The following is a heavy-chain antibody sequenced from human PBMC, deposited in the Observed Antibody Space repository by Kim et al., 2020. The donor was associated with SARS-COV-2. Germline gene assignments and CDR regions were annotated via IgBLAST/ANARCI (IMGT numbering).Heavy chain of an antibody. J-gene: IGHJ4*02. CDR2: INPSGGST. V-gene: IGHV1-46*01. CDR3: ARELEYYDFWSGYRARTEFDY. D-gene: IGHD3-3*01. Sequence: ASVKVSCKASGYTFTSYYMHWVRQAPGQGLEWMGIINPSGGSTSYAQKFQGRVTMTRDTSTSTVYMELSSLRSEDTAVYYCARELEYYDFWSGYRARTEFDYWGQGTLVTVSS. CDR1: GYTFTSYY.